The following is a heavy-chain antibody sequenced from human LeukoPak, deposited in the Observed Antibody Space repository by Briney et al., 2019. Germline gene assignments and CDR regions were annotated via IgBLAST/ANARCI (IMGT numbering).Heavy chain of an antibody. D-gene: IGHD3-9*01. J-gene: IGHJ4*02. Sequence: GGSLRLSCAASGFTFSNYWMTWVRQAPGKGLEWVSAISGSGGSTYYADSVKGRFTISRDNSKNTLYLQMNSLRAEDTAVYYCAKDRKTDWSDYWGQGTLVTVSS. CDR2: ISGSGGST. CDR3: AKDRKTDWSDY. V-gene: IGHV3-23*01. CDR1: GFTFSNYW.